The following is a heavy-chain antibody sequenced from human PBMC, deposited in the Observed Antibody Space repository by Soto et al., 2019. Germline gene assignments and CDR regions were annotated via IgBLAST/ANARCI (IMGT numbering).Heavy chain of an antibody. J-gene: IGHJ4*02. D-gene: IGHD5-12*01. CDR3: ARERGYSGYRRGIDY. CDR2: INHSGST. V-gene: IGHV4-34*01. CDR1: GGSFSGYY. Sequence: SETLSLTCAVYGGSFSGYYWSWIRQPPGKGLEWIGEINHSGSTNYNPSLKSRVTISVDTSKNQFSLKLSSVTAADTAVYYCARERGYSGYRRGIDYWGQGTLVTVSS.